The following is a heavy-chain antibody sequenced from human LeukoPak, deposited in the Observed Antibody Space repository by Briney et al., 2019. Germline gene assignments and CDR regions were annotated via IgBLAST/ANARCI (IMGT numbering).Heavy chain of an antibody. CDR1: GYTFTSYG. CDR3: ARDFWSGYLRD. J-gene: IGHJ4*02. V-gene: IGHV1-18*01. D-gene: IGHD3-3*01. CDR2: ISAYNGNT. Sequence: ASVKVSCKASGYTFTSYGISWVRQAPGQGLEWIGWISAYNGNTNYAQKFQGRATMTTDTSTSTAYMELRSLRSDDTAVYYCARDFWSGYLRDWGQGTLVTVSS.